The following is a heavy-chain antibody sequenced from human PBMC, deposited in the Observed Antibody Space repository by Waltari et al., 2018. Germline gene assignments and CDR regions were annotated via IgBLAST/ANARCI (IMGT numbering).Heavy chain of an antibody. Sequence: WVRQVPGKGLEWVSVISRNGGTVGYADSVRGRFTISRDNAKNFLYLQMNSLRAEDTAFYYCAKDTGGSYFPKSFHYWGQGTLVTVSS. J-gene: IGHJ4*02. V-gene: IGHV3-9*01. CDR3: AKDTGGSYFPKSFHY. D-gene: IGHD1-26*01. CDR2: ISRNGGTV.